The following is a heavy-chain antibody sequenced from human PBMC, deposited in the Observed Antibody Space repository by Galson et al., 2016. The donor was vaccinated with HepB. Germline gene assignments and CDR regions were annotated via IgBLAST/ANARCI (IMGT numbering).Heavy chain of an antibody. J-gene: IGHJ4*02. CDR1: DESIMTHY. D-gene: IGHD1-20*01. CDR2: TPSSGNS. V-gene: IGHV4-59*11. CDR3: ARGTRFSYKWSFDS. Sequence: ETLSLTCDVSDESIMTHYWSWIRQSPGKGLEWLGYTPSSGNSKYNPSLTSRVTMSLDTSRSRFSLRLRSVTAADTAVYFCARGTRFSYKWSFDSWGQGALVTVSS.